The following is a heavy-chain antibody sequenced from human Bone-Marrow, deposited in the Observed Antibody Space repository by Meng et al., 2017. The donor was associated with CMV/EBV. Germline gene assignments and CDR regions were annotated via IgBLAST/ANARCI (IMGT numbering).Heavy chain of an antibody. CDR1: GFTFSSYA. Sequence: ESLKISCAASGFTFSSYAMSWVRQAPGKGLEWIGEINHSGSTNYNPSLKSRVTISVDTSKNQFSLKLSSVTAADTAVYYCARGVTYYDFWSGYYMCLEWDYWGQGTLVTVSS. J-gene: IGHJ4*02. D-gene: IGHD3-3*01. CDR3: ARGVTYYDFWSGYYMCLEWDY. V-gene: IGHV4-34*01. CDR2: INHSGST.